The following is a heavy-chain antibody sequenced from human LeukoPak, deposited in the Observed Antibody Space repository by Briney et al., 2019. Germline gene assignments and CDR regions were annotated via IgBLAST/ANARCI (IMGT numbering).Heavy chain of an antibody. D-gene: IGHD1-26*01. J-gene: IGHJ4*02. CDR1: GGSISSSIYY. CDR3: ARSGTYYPDY. V-gene: IGHV4-39*07. CDR2: IYYNANT. Sequence: SETLSLTCTVSGGSISSSIYYWGWIRQPPGKGLEWIGSIYYNANTYYNPSLKSRITISVDTSKNQFSLRLSSVTAADTAVYYCARSGTYYPDYWGQGTLVTVSS.